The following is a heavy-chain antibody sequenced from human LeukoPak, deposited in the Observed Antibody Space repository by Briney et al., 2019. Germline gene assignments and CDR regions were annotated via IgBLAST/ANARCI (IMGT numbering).Heavy chain of an antibody. Sequence: KPSETLSLTCTVSGGPISSSSYYWGWIRQPPGKGLEWIGSIYYSGSTYYNPSLKSRVTISVDTSKNQFSLKLSSVTAADTAVYYCARDLPSGWFTLPLAFDIWGQGTMVTVSS. V-gene: IGHV4-39*07. CDR2: IYYSGST. D-gene: IGHD6-19*01. J-gene: IGHJ3*02. CDR1: GGPISSSSYY. CDR3: ARDLPSGWFTLPLAFDI.